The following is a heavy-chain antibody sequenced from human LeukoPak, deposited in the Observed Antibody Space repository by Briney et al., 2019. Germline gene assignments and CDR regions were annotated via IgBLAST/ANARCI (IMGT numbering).Heavy chain of an antibody. Sequence: SETLSLTCSVSGGPVTEFHWSWIRQPPGEGLEWIGYVSHTGTINYSPSLKTRVTMSVDASRNQFSLELVSVTAADTAVYYCARDRGSTGYFYLDSWGQGILVTVSS. V-gene: IGHV4-59*02. CDR2: VSHTGTI. D-gene: IGHD6-19*01. J-gene: IGHJ4*02. CDR1: GGPVTEFH. CDR3: ARDRGSTGYFYLDS.